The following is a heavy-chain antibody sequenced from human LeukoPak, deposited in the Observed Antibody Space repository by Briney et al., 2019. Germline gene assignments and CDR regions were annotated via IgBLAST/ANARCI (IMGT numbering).Heavy chain of an antibody. J-gene: IGHJ4*02. V-gene: IGHV4-59*05. CDR2: IYYSGST. Sequence: SETLSLTCTVSGGSISSYYWSWIRQPAGKGLEWIGSIYYSGSTYYNPSLKSRVTISVDTSKNQFSLKLSSVTAADTAVYYCARHGWYGYYFDYWGQGTLVTVSX. CDR1: GGSISSYY. CDR3: ARHGWYGYYFDY. D-gene: IGHD6-19*01.